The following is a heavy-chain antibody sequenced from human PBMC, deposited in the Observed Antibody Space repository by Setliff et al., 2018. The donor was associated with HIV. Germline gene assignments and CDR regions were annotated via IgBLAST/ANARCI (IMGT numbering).Heavy chain of an antibody. V-gene: IGHV1-2*06. J-gene: IGHJ3*01. CDR2: IEPSSGGT. Sequence: ASVKVSCKASGYTFTAYYIHWVRQAPGHELQLMGRIEPSSGGTNYIQKFQGRVTITRDTSIYTVYMELTGLTSDDTAVYYCARQDHSSVNTGSLYAFDVWGQGTMVTV. D-gene: IGHD2-8*02. CDR3: ARQDHSSVNTGSLYAFDV. CDR1: GYTFTAYY.